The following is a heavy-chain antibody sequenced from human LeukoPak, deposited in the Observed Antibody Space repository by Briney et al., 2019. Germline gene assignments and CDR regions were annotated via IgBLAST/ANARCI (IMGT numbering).Heavy chain of an antibody. CDR3: ARDLYESSAYSDY. Sequence: ASVKVSCKASGYTFTGYYMHWVRQAPGQGLEWMGWINPNSGGTNYAQKFQGRVTMTRDTSISTAYMELSRLRSDDTAVYCCARDLYESSAYSDYWGQGTLVTVSS. V-gene: IGHV1-2*02. J-gene: IGHJ4*02. D-gene: IGHD3-22*01. CDR1: GYTFTGYY. CDR2: INPNSGGT.